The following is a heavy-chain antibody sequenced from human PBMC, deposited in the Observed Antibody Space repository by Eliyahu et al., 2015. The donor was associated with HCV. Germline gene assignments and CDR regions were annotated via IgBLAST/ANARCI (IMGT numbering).Heavy chain of an antibody. CDR1: GYTFTGYY. J-gene: IGHJ4*02. CDR2: INPYNGDT. CDR3: ARGGRYDWGSYRYSFLDY. Sequence: QVQLVQSGAEVQKPGASVKLSCKASGYTFTGYYLHWVRQAPGQGLEWMGWINPYNGDTNYAQKFKGRVTMTRDTSISTAYMELSSLRFDDRAVYYCARGGRYDWGSYRYSFLDYWGQGTLVTVSS. D-gene: IGHD3-16*02. V-gene: IGHV1-2*02.